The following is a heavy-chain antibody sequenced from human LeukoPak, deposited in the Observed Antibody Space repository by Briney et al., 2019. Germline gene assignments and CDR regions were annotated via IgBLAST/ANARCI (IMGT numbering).Heavy chain of an antibody. D-gene: IGHD3-3*01. CDR3: ARVYYDFWSGYYRYYFDY. CDR1: GFTFSSYA. CDR2: ISGSGGST. Sequence: TGGSLRLSCAASGFTFSSYAMSWVRQAPGKGLEWVSAISGSGGSTYYADSVKGRFTISRDNSKNTLYLQMNSLRAEDTAVYYCARVYYDFWSGYYRYYFDYWGQGTLVTVSS. V-gene: IGHV3-23*01. J-gene: IGHJ4*02.